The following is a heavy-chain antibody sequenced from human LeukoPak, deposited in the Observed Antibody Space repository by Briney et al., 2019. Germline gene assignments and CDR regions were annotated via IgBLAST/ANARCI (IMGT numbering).Heavy chain of an antibody. CDR2: MNPNSGNT. CDR1: GYTFTSYD. CDR3: ARGGYCSGGSCYGYNWFDP. Sequence: ASVKVSCKASGYTFTSYDINWVRQATGQGLEWMGWMNPNSGNTGYAQKFQGRVTITRNTSISTAYMELSSLRSEDTAVYYCARGGYCSGGSCYGYNWFDPWGQGTPVTVSS. V-gene: IGHV1-8*03. D-gene: IGHD2-15*01. J-gene: IGHJ5*02.